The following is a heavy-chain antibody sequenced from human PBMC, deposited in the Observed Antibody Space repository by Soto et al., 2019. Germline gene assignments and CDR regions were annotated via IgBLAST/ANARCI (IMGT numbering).Heavy chain of an antibody. Sequence: SETLSLTCTVSGGSISSYYWSWIRQPPGKGLEWIGYIYYSGSTNYNPSLKSRVTISVDTSKNQFSLKLSSVTAADTAVYYCARDSYGSPDLDAFDIWGQGTMVT. V-gene: IGHV4-59*12. CDR3: ARDSYGSPDLDAFDI. D-gene: IGHD5-18*01. CDR1: GGSISSYY. J-gene: IGHJ3*02. CDR2: IYYSGST.